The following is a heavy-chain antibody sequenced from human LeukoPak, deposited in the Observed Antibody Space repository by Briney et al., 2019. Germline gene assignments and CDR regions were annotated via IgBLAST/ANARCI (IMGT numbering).Heavy chain of an antibody. D-gene: IGHD6-13*01. CDR3: ARGAGAGTDFDY. CDR1: GGSISSYY. J-gene: IGHJ4*02. Sequence: PSETLSLTCTISGGSISSYYWSWIRQPPGQGLEWIAYIHSSGYTNYNPPLKGRVTISVDTTKNQFPLKLSSVTAADTAVYYCARGAGAGTDFDYWGQGTLVTVSS. V-gene: IGHV4-4*09. CDR2: IHSSGYT.